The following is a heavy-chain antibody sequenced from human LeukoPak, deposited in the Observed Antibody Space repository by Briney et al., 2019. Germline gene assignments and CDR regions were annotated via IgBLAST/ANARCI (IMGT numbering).Heavy chain of an antibody. CDR2: INPNSGGT. Sequence: ASVKVSCKASGYTFTGYYMHWVRQAPGQGLEWMGWINPNSGGTNYAQKFQGRVTMTRGTSISTAYMELSRLRSDDTAVYYCARSSGYCSGGSCDYWFDPWGQGTLVTVSS. CDR1: GYTFTGYY. CDR3: ARSSGYCSGGSCDYWFDP. J-gene: IGHJ5*02. V-gene: IGHV1-2*02. D-gene: IGHD2-15*01.